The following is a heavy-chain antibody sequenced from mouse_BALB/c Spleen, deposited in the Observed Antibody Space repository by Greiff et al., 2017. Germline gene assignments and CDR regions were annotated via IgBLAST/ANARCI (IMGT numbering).Heavy chain of an antibody. D-gene: IGHD2-3*01. CDR3: ARDGYDAMDY. V-gene: IGHV5-17*02. CDR2: ISSGSSTI. J-gene: IGHJ4*01. Sequence: EVKLVESGGGLVQPGGSRKLSCAASGFTFSSFGMHWVRQAPEKGLEWVAYISSGSSTIYYADTVKGRFTISRDNPKNTLFLQMTSLRSEDTAMYYCARDGYDAMDYWGQGTSVTVSS. CDR1: GFTFSSFG.